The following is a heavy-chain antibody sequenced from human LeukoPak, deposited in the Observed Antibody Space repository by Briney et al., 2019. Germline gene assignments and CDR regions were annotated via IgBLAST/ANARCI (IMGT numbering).Heavy chain of an antibody. CDR3: ARAGYCTNGVCYPAYYYYYYMDV. V-gene: IGHV3-33*01. CDR2: IWYDGSNK. Sequence: GRSLRLSCAASGFTFSSYGMHWVRQAPGKGREWVAVIWYDGSNKYYADSVKGRFTISRDNSKNTLYLQMNSLRAEDTAVYYCARAGYCTNGVCYPAYYYYYYMDVWGKGTTVTVSS. J-gene: IGHJ6*03. D-gene: IGHD2-8*01. CDR1: GFTFSSYG.